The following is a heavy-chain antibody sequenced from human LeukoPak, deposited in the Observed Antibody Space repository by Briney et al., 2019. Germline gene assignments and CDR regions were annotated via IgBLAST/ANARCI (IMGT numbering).Heavy chain of an antibody. J-gene: IGHJ4*02. V-gene: IGHV3-48*03. D-gene: IGHD3-22*01. Sequence: GGSLRLSCVGSGFTFSAYEMTWVRQAPGKGLEWVSYISSSGGTIYYADSVKGRFTISRDNAKNSLYLQMNSLRAEDTAVYYCAREGGVNYYDLDYFDYWGQGTLITVSS. CDR1: GFTFSAYE. CDR3: AREGGVNYYDLDYFDY. CDR2: ISSSGGTI.